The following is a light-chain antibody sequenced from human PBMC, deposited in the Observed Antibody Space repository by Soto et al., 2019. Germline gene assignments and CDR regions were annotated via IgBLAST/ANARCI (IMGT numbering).Light chain of an antibody. CDR2: GAS. Sequence: ETVLTQSPGTVSLSPGERATLSCRASQTIRSNYLAWYRQTPGQAPRLLIYGASNRATGIADRFSGSGSGTDFTLIISRLEPEDFALYYCQQYGSSPWTFSQGTKVEIK. CDR3: QQYGSSPWT. V-gene: IGKV3-20*01. CDR1: QTIRSNY. J-gene: IGKJ1*01.